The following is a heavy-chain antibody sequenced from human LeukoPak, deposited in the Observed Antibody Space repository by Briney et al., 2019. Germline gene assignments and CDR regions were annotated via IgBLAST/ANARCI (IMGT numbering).Heavy chain of an antibody. J-gene: IGHJ6*02. V-gene: IGHV3-23*01. CDR3: ARHSSSSSRDYYYGMDV. Sequence: GGSLRLSRAASGFIFSNYGMNWVRQAPGKGLEWVAAISASGSATSYADSVKGRFTISRDNSKNTLYLQMNSLRAEDTAVYYCARHSSSSSRDYYYGMDVWGQGTTVTVSS. CDR1: GFIFSNYG. D-gene: IGHD6-6*01. CDR2: ISASGSAT.